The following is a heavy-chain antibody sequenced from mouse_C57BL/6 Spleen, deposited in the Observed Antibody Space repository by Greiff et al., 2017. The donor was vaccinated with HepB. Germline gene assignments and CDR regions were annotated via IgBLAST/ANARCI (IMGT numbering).Heavy chain of an antibody. CDR1: GYTFTSYW. Sequence: QVQLQQPGAELVKPGASVKLSCKASGYTFTSYWMHWVKQRPGQGLEWIGMIHPNSGSTNYNEKFKSKATLTVDKSSSTAYMQLSSLTSEDSAVYYCARRYYGSNYAMDYWGQGTSVTVSS. CDR2: IHPNSGST. CDR3: ARRYYGSNYAMDY. V-gene: IGHV1-64*01. J-gene: IGHJ4*01. D-gene: IGHD1-1*01.